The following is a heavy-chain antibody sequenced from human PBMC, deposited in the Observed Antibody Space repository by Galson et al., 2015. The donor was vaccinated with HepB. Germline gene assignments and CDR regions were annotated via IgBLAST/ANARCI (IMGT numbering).Heavy chain of an antibody. CDR2: ISTNGATI. J-gene: IGHJ3*02. CDR1: GSSFSSYT. D-gene: IGHD2-21*01. CDR3: ATTKFRSGACWTFEI. V-gene: IGHV3-48*04. Sequence: SLRLSCAASGSSFSSYTMNWVRQTPGKGLQWVSYISTNGATIHYADSVKGRFTIARDNAKNTMWLQMNSLRAEDTAVYYCATTKFRSGACWTFEIWGRGTLVTVSS.